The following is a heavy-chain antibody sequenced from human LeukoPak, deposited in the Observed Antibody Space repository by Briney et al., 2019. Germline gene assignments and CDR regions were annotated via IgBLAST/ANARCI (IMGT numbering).Heavy chain of an antibody. J-gene: IGHJ4*02. CDR1: GFTFSSYG. D-gene: IGHD2-15*01. V-gene: IGHV3-23*01. Sequence: GGSLRLSCAASGFTFSSYGMSSARQAAGKGLEWDSAISGSGGSTYYADSVKGRFTISRDNSKNTLYLQMNSLRAEDTAVYYCAKVHGLGYCSGGSCLRSFDYWGQGTLITVSS. CDR2: ISGSGGST. CDR3: AKVHGLGYCSGGSCLRSFDY.